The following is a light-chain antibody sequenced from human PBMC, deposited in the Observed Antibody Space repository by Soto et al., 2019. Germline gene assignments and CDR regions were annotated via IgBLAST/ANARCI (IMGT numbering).Light chain of an antibody. Sequence: EIVLIQSPATLSLSPGERATLSCRASQSVTRSLAWYQQKPGQAPRLLIYDASTRATDIPARFRGSGSGTDFTLTISSLEPEDFAVYYCQQRSNWPLTFGGGTKVEIK. V-gene: IGKV3-11*01. CDR3: QQRSNWPLT. J-gene: IGKJ4*01. CDR1: QSVTRS. CDR2: DAS.